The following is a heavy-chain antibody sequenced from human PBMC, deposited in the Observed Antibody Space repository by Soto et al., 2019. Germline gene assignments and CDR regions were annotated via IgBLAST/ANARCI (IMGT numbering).Heavy chain of an antibody. D-gene: IGHD4-17*01. Sequence: EVQLVESGGGLVQPGGSLRLSCAASGFTFSSYWLSWVRQAPGKGLEWVANIKQDGSEKDYVDSVKGRFTISRDNAKNSLYLQMHSLRAEDTAVYYCARSGVTKWLYFQHWGQGTLFTVSS. V-gene: IGHV3-7*01. CDR2: IKQDGSEK. CDR3: ARSGVTKWLYFQH. J-gene: IGHJ1*01. CDR1: GFTFSSYW.